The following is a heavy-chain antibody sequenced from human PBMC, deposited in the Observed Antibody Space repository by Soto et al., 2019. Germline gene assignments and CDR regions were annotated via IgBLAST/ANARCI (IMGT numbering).Heavy chain of an antibody. D-gene: IGHD3-22*01. CDR3: ATQQITYYYDSSGYYHGAFDI. V-gene: IGHV3-30-3*01. CDR1: GFTFSSYA. CDR2: ISYDGSNK. Sequence: QVQLVESGGGVVQPGRSLRLSCAASGFTFSSYAMHWVRQAPGKGLEWVAVISYDGSNKYYADSVKGRFTISRDNSKNTLYLQRNSQRAEDTAVYYCATQQITYYYDSSGYYHGAFDIWGQGTRVTVSS. J-gene: IGHJ3*02.